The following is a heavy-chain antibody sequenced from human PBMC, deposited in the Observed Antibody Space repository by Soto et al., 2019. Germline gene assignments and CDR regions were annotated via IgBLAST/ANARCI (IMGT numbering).Heavy chain of an antibody. D-gene: IGHD3-16*01. V-gene: IGHV3-74*01. CDR2: INSDGSSI. CDR3: AREVRHGYVLRGMDV. J-gene: IGHJ6*02. CDR1: KFTITSDW. Sequence: EVQLVESGGGLVQPGGSVRLSCAASKFTITSDWMHWVRQAPGQGLVGVSRINSDGSSISYADAVKGRFTISRDNAKNTMYLQMNSLRVEDTAVYYWAREVRHGYVLRGMDVWGQGTTVTVFS.